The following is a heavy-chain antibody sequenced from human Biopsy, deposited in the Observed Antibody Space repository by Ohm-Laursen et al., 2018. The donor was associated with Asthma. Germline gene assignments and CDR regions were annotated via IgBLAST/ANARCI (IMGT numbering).Heavy chain of an antibody. CDR3: ARKAGSCISRTCYSLDF. D-gene: IGHD2-2*01. CDR2: INPVFGTT. J-gene: IGHJ4*02. CDR1: GGTFNTYV. Sequence: GASVKVSCKSLGGTFNTYVIGWVRQAPGQGLEWMGGINPVFGTTTYPQKFQDRVTITADDSTSTVYMELSSLRSEDTAMYYCARKAGSCISRTCYSLDFWGQGTLVTVSS. V-gene: IGHV1-69*13.